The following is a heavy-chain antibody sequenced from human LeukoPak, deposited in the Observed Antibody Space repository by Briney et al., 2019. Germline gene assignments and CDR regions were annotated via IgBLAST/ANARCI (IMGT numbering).Heavy chain of an antibody. CDR1: TYTLNELS. J-gene: IGHJ3*02. Sequence: ASVKVSCKVSTYTLNELSMDWVRQAPGKGLEWMGGFDPEDGETIYAQKFQGRVTMTQDTSTDTAYMELSSLRSEDTAVYYCATGWESRKRHAAFDIWGQGTMVTVSS. CDR2: FDPEDGET. V-gene: IGHV1-24*01. D-gene: IGHD1-26*01. CDR3: ATGWESRKRHAAFDI.